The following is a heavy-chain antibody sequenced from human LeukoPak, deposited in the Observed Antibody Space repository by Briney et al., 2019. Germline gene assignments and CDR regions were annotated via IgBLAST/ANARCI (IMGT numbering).Heavy chain of an antibody. D-gene: IGHD3-9*01. CDR3: AREDWDFDY. J-gene: IGHJ4*02. Sequence: TGGSLRLSCAASGFIFSNYAITWIRQAPGKGLEWVSETSGSGESTYYGDSVKGRFTISRDNSRNTLYLQMNSLRAGDTAIYYCAREDWDFDYWGQGTLVTVSS. CDR1: GFIFSNYA. CDR2: TSGSGEST. V-gene: IGHV3-23*02.